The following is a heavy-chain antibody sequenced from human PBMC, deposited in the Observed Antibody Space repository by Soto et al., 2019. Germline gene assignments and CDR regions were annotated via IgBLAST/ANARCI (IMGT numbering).Heavy chain of an antibody. CDR2: ISSSSSYI. J-gene: IGHJ6*02. V-gene: IGHV3-21*01. CDR1: GFTFSSYS. D-gene: IGHD3-9*01. Sequence: PGGSLRLSCAASGFTFSSYSMNWVRQAPGKGLEWVSSISSSSSYIYYADSVKGRFTISRDNAKNSLYLQMNSLRAEDTAVYYCARANRNYDILRRDYYYGMDVWGQGTTVTVSS. CDR3: ARANRNYDILRRDYYYGMDV.